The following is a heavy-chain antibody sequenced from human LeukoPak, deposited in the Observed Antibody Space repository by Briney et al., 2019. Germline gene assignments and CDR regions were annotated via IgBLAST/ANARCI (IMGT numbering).Heavy chain of an antibody. J-gene: IGHJ3*02. CDR1: GFSLSTSGAG. CDR3: ADRPTLTTTSGGFDI. CDR2: TYWADDN. D-gene: IGHD2-15*01. V-gene: IGHV2-5*02. Sequence: SVRTLVKSTQTPMLTCAFSGFSLSTSGAGVGWIRQPAGKALEGLALTYWADDNRYTPSLSSWITTTTDASNNLRVLTMPDIDPVNTATYCCADRPTLTTTSGGFDIWGQGTMVTVSS.